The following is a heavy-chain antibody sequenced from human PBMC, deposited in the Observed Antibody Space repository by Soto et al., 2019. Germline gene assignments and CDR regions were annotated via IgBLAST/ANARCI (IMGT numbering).Heavy chain of an antibody. CDR2: ISTYNGNT. V-gene: IGHV1-18*01. CDR3: ARDPNAPMVVVVAARGVDAFDI. J-gene: IGHJ3*02. Sequence: QVQLVQSGAEVKKPGASVKVSCKASGYTFTSYGISWVRQAPGQGLEWMGWISTYNGNTNYEQKLQGRGTMTTDTSTSTAYRELRSLRSDDTAVYYCARDPNAPMVVVVAARGVDAFDIWGQGTMVTVSS. D-gene: IGHD2-15*01. CDR1: GYTFTSYG.